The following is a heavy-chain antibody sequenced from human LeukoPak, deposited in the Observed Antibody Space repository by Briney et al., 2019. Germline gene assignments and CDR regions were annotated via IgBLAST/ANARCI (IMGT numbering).Heavy chain of an antibody. CDR3: ARVVEQWLVYFDY. CDR2: NYYSGST. V-gene: IGHV4-59*08. CDR1: GGSISSYC. D-gene: IGHD6-19*01. Sequence: KASETLSLTCTVSGGSISSYCWSWIRQPPGKGLEWIGYNYYSGSTNYNPSLKSRVTISVDTSKNQFSLKLSSVTAADTAVYYCARVVEQWLVYFDYWGQGILVTVSS. J-gene: IGHJ4*02.